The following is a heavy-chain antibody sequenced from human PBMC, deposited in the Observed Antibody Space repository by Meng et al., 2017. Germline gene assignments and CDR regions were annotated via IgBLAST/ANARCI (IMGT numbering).Heavy chain of an antibody. J-gene: IGHJ3*02. Sequence: GESLKISCAASGFTFSNYWMHWVRQAPGKGLEWVANIKQDGSEKYYVYSVKGRFTISRDNAKNSLYLQMNSLRAEDTAVYYCARERPRAVSLSAFDIWGQGTMVTVSS. CDR3: ARERPRAVSLSAFDI. CDR1: GFTFSNYW. CDR2: IKQDGSEK. D-gene: IGHD6-19*01. V-gene: IGHV3-7*01.